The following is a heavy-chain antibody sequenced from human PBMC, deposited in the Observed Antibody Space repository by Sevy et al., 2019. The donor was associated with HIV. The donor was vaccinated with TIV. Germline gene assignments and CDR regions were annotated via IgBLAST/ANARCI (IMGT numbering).Heavy chain of an antibody. CDR2: ISVSGRST. Sequence: GGSLRLSCAASEFTFSSYAMNWVRQAPGKGLEWVSSISVSGRSTYYADSVEGRFTISRDDSEDTVYLQMSSLRAEDTAVYYCAKNHYELVSYFEHWGQGTLVTVSS. D-gene: IGHD3-22*01. J-gene: IGHJ1*01. V-gene: IGHV3-23*01. CDR1: EFTFSSYA. CDR3: AKNHYELVSYFEH.